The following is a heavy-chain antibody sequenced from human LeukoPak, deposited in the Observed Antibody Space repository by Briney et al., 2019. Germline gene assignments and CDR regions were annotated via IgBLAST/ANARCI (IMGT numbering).Heavy chain of an antibody. CDR2: IYYSGST. J-gene: IGHJ5*02. V-gene: IGHV4-59*01. Sequence: SETLSLTCTVSGGSISSYYWSWIRQPPGKGLEWIGYIYYSGSTNYNPSLKSRVTISVDTSKNQFSLKLSSVTAADTAVYYCAREPSSGSYYNWFDPWGQGTLVTVSS. CDR3: AREPSSGSYYNWFDP. D-gene: IGHD1-26*01. CDR1: GGSISSYY.